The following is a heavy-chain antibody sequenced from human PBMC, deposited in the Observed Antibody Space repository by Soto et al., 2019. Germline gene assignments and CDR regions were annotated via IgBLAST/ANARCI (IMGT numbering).Heavy chain of an antibody. Sequence: PGGSLRLSCAASGFTFSSYWMHWVRQAPGKGLVWVSRINSDGSSTSYADSVKGRFTISRDNAKNTLYLQMNSLRAEDTAVYYCARDPLGDFPDYYYYGMDVWGQGTTVTVS. V-gene: IGHV3-74*01. CDR2: INSDGSST. D-gene: IGHD4-17*01. CDR3: ARDPLGDFPDYYYYGMDV. J-gene: IGHJ6*02. CDR1: GFTFSSYW.